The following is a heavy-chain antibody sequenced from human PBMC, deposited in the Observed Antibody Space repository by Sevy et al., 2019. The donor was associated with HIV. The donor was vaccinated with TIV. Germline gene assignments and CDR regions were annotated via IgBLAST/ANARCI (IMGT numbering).Heavy chain of an antibody. CDR3: ARDREWADGGYYYGMDV. D-gene: IGHD3-16*01. CDR1: GFTFSSYG. CDR2: IWYDGSNK. J-gene: IGHJ6*02. Sequence: GGSLRLSCAASGFTFSSYGMHWVRQAPGKGLEWVAVIWYDGSNKYYADSVKGRFTISRDNSKNTLYLQMNSRRAEDTAVYYCARDREWADGGYYYGMDVWGQGTTVTVSS. V-gene: IGHV3-33*01.